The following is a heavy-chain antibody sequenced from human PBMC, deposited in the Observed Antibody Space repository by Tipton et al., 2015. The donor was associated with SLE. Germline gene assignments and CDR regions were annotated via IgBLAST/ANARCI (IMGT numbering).Heavy chain of an antibody. CDR2: IFTSGST. D-gene: IGHD1-1*01. V-gene: IGHV4-61*09. Sequence: TLSLTCTVSGGSLNSGSYYWSWIRQPAGQGMVWIGHIFTSGSTNYSPPLKSRVSISVDTSKNQFSLKLNSVTAADTAVYYCASEGPSVQGYYYDYGMDVWGQGTTVTVSS. J-gene: IGHJ6*02. CDR1: GGSLNSGSYY. CDR3: ASEGPSVQGYYYDYGMDV.